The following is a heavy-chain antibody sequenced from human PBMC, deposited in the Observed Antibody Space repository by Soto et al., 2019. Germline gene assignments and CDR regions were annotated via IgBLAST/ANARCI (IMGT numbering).Heavy chain of an antibody. Sequence: SETLSLTCTVSGGSISSGGHYWSWIRQPPGKGLEWIGYIYYSGSTNYNPSLKSRVTISVDTSKNQFSLKLSSVTAADTAVYYCARDRRSYYSDGSGLDFWGQGTLVTVSS. V-gene: IGHV4-61*08. D-gene: IGHD3-22*01. CDR1: GGSISSGGHY. CDR2: IYYSGST. J-gene: IGHJ4*02. CDR3: ARDRRSYYSDGSGLDF.